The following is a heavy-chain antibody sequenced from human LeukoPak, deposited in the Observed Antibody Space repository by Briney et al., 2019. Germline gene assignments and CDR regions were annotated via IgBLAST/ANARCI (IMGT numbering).Heavy chain of an antibody. CDR1: GFTFSSYA. Sequence: GGSLRLSCAASGFTFSSYALHWVRQAPGKGLDWVALISYEGSAKYYADSVRGRFTISRDNSKSTLYLQVSSLRPEDTAVYYCATVRETGGDSAHPYYGMDVWGQGTTVTVSS. V-gene: IGHV3-30*04. D-gene: IGHD4-23*01. CDR2: ISYEGSAK. J-gene: IGHJ6*02. CDR3: ATVRETGGDSAHPYYGMDV.